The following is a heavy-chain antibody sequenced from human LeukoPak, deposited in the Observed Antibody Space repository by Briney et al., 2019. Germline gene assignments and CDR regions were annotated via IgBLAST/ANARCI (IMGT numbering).Heavy chain of an antibody. CDR2: ISYDGSNK. V-gene: IGHV3-30*03. CDR3: ALPHY. CDR1: GFTFSSYG. Sequence: PGGSLRLSCAASGFTFSSYGMHWVRQAPGKGLEWVAVISYDGSNKYYADSVKGRFTISRDNSKNTLYLQMNSLRAEDTAVYYCALPHYWGQGTLVTVSS. J-gene: IGHJ4*02.